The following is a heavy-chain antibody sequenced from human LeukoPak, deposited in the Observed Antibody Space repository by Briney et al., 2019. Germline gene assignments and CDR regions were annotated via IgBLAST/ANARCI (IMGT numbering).Heavy chain of an antibody. J-gene: IGHJ4*02. V-gene: IGHV1-2*02. CDR2: INPNSGGT. CDR3: ARLFASGSFYSYYFDY. Sequence: ASVKVSCKASGYTFNGYYMHWVRQAPGQGLEWMGWINPNSGGTNYAQKFQGRVTMTRDTSISAAYMELSSLRSDDTAVFYCARLFASGSFYSYYFDYWGQGTLVTVSS. D-gene: IGHD3-10*01. CDR1: GYTFNGYY.